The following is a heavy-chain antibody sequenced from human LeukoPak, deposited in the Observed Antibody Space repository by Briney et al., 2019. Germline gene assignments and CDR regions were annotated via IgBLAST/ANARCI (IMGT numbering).Heavy chain of an antibody. Sequence: GGSLRLSCAASGFTLSNCWMTWFRQALGKGLEWVANINQDGSVQSYVDSVKGRFTISKDNAKNSLYLKMNSLRVEDTAVYYCARGPGYLTDYWGRGTLVTVSS. CDR1: GFTLSNCW. CDR3: ARGPGYLTDY. D-gene: IGHD2-15*01. CDR2: INQDGSVQ. J-gene: IGHJ4*02. V-gene: IGHV3-7*01.